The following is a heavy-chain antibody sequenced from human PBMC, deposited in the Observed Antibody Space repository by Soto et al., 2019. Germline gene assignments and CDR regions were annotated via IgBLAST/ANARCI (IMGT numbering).Heavy chain of an antibody. CDR1: GFSLSRADVG. J-gene: IGHJ4*02. CDR3: ARISRYGYDFDQ. V-gene: IGHV2-26*02. D-gene: IGHD5-12*01. CDR2: IFSNDEK. Sequence: ASGPTLVNPTETLTLTCTVSGFSLSRADVGVSWIRQPPGKALEWLAHIFSNDEKSYSTSLKSSLTILKDASKSQVVLIMTNTDPVDTATYYCARISRYGYDFDQWRQGTMVTVS.